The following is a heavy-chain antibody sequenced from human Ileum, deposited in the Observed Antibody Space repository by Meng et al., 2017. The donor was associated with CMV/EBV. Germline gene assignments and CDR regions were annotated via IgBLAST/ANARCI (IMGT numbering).Heavy chain of an antibody. V-gene: IGHV3-30-3*01. J-gene: IGHJ5*02. CDR1: GFPFSAHN. D-gene: IGHD2-15*01. Sequence: GESLKISCAASGFPFSAHNMNWVRQAPGKGLEWVAVISYDGSNKYYADSVKGRFTISRDNSKNTLYLQMNSLRAEDTAVYYCARDQGGYCSGGSCYSGWFDPWGQGTLVTVSS. CDR3: ARDQGGYCSGGSCYSGWFDP. CDR2: ISYDGSNK.